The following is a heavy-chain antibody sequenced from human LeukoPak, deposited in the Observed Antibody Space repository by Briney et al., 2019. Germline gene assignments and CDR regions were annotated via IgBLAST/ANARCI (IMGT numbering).Heavy chain of an antibody. CDR2: ISSSSSYI. V-gene: IGHV3-21*01. CDR1: GFTFSSYS. CDR3: ATTVAGTRNGLDI. Sequence: GGSLRLFCAASGFTFSSYSMNWVRQAPGKGLEWVSSISSSSSYIYYADSVKGRFTISRDNAKNSLYLQMNSLRAEDTSVYYCATTVAGTRNGLDIWGQGTMVTVSS. J-gene: IGHJ3*02. D-gene: IGHD6-19*01.